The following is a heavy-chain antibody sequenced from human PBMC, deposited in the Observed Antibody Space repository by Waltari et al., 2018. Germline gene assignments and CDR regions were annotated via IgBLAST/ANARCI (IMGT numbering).Heavy chain of an antibody. Sequence: QLQLQESGPGLVKTSETLSLTCTVSGGSISSSSYYWGWIRQPPGKGLEWIESLYYSGTTYYNPSLSSRVTISVDTSKNQFFLILSSVTAADTAVYFCARPNYGSYSYAMDVWGQGTTVTVSS. V-gene: IGHV4-39*01. D-gene: IGHD4-17*01. CDR3: ARPNYGSYSYAMDV. J-gene: IGHJ6*02. CDR1: GGSISSSSYY. CDR2: LYYSGTT.